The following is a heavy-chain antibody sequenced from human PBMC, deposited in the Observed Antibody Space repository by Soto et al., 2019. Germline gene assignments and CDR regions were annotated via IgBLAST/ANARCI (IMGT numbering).Heavy chain of an antibody. D-gene: IGHD2-15*01. CDR1: GFIFNTHG. Sequence: QVQLVESGGGVVQPGTSLRLSCVTSGFIFNTHGMHWVRQAPGKGLEWVAVIRHDGGEKYYADSLKGRFTISREETKHTLHLEMNSLTAEATAVYYCTTEGGDCFGGRCSSAKWGPGTLGTVFS. J-gene: IGHJ4*02. CDR2: IRHDGGEK. V-gene: IGHV3-33*01. CDR3: TTEGGDCFGGRCSSAK.